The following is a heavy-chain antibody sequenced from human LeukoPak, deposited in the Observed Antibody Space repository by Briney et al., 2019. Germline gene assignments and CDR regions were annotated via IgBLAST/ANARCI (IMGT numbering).Heavy chain of an antibody. J-gene: IGHJ4*02. Sequence: GGSLRLSCAASGFTFSNYMMHWVRQAPGKGLVWVSRIKSDGITITYADSVKGRFTISRDNAKNTLYLQMNSLRAEDTAVYYCATDRATQYFDYWGQGTLVSVPS. CDR1: GFTFSNYM. CDR3: ATDRATQYFDY. D-gene: IGHD2-15*01. V-gene: IGHV3-74*01. CDR2: IKSDGITI.